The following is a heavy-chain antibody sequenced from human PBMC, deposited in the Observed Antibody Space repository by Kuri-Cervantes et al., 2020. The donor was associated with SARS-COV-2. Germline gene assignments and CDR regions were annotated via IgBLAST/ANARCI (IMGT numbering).Heavy chain of an antibody. J-gene: IGHJ4*02. CDR3: ARDGGIAVAAHFDY. Sequence: GESLKISCAASGLTFSSYAMHWVRQAPGKGLEWVSSISSSSSYIYYADSVKGRFTISRDNAKNSLYLQMNSLRAGDTAVYYCARDGGIAVAAHFDYWGQGTLVTVSS. D-gene: IGHD6-19*01. V-gene: IGHV3-21*01. CDR2: ISSSSSYI. CDR1: GLTFSSYA.